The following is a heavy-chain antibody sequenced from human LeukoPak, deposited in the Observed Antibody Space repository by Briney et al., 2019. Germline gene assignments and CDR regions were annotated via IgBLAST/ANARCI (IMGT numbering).Heavy chain of an antibody. D-gene: IGHD1-1*01. CDR3: ARPGQRTDNAGWNHFDY. V-gene: IGHV5-51*01. CDR1: GYTFTNYW. Sequence: GESLKISCRGSGYTFTNYWIGWVRQMPGKGLEWMGIIYPGESAARYRPSFQGQVTISVDQSISTTYLQWSSLKASDTAIYYCARPGQRTDNAGWNHFDYWGQGTLVTVSS. CDR2: IYPGESAA. J-gene: IGHJ4*02.